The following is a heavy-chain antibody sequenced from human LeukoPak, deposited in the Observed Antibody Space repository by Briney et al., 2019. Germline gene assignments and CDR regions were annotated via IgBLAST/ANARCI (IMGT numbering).Heavy chain of an antibody. J-gene: IGHJ4*02. Sequence: GRSLRLSCAASRFTFSSYGMHWLRQAPGKGLEGVAVISYDGSNKYYADSVKGRFTISRDNSKNTLYLQMNSLRAEDTAVYYCAKVDCLGSCYRYYFDYWGQGTLVTVSS. D-gene: IGHD2-15*01. CDR2: ISYDGSNK. V-gene: IGHV3-30*18. CDR1: RFTFSSYG. CDR3: AKVDCLGSCYRYYFDY.